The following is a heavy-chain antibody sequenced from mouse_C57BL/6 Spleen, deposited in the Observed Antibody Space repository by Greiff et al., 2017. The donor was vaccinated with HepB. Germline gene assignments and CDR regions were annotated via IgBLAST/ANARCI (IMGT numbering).Heavy chain of an antibody. V-gene: IGHV1-22*01. J-gene: IGHJ4*01. D-gene: IGHD1-1*01. CDR1: GYSFTDYN. CDR2: INPNNGGT. Sequence: VQLQQSGPELVKPGASVKMSCKASGYSFTDYNMHWVKQSHGKSLEWIGYINPNNGGTSYNQKFKGKATLTVNKSSSTAYMELRSLTSEDSAVFYWAGEGSGLYSYPMDYWGQGTSATVSS. CDR3: AGEGSGLYSYPMDY.